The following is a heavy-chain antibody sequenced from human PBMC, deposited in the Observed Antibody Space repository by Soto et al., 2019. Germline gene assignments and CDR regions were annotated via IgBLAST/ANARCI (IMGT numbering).Heavy chain of an antibody. CDR1: GGTFSSYA. CDR3: ARERRDYYDSSGPLAPCAFDI. V-gene: IGHV1-69*13. J-gene: IGHJ3*02. Sequence: GASVKVSCKASGGTFSSYAISWVRQAPGQGLEWMGGIIPIFGTANYAQKFQGRVTITADESTSTAYMELSSLRSEDTAVYYCARERRDYYDSSGPLAPCAFDIWGQGTMVTVSS. D-gene: IGHD3-22*01. CDR2: IIPIFGTA.